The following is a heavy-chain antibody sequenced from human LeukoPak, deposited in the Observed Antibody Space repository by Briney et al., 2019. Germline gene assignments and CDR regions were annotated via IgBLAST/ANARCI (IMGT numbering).Heavy chain of an antibody. CDR2: ISSSSSYI. CDR1: GFTFSSYS. J-gene: IGHJ4*02. Sequence: GGSLRLSCAASGFTFSSYSMNWVRQAPGKGLEWVSSISSSSSYIYYADSVKGRFTISRDNAKNSLYLQMNSLRAEDTAVYYCARDFPDVPYYFDYWGQGTLVTVSS. CDR3: ARDFPDVPYYFDY. V-gene: IGHV3-21*01.